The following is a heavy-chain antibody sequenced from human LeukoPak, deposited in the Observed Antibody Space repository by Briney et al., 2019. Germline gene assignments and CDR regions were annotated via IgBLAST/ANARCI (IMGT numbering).Heavy chain of an antibody. CDR3: ARDRPDILTGYYTDYYYYYGMDV. D-gene: IGHD3-9*01. V-gene: IGHV4-4*07. CDR2: IYTSGST. Sequence: SETLSLTCTVSGGSISSYYWSWIRQPAGKGLEWIGRIYTSGSTNYSPSLKSRVTMSVDTSKNQFSLKLSSVTAADTAVYYCARDRPDILTGYYTDYYYYYGMDVWGQGTTVTVSS. J-gene: IGHJ6*02. CDR1: GGSISSYY.